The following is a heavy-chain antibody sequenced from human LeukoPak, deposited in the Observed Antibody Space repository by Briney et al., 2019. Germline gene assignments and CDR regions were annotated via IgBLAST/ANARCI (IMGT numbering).Heavy chain of an antibody. Sequence: PETLSLTCTVSGGSISSYYWSWIRQPPGKGLEWIGYIYYSGSTNYNPSLKSRVTISVDTSKNQFSLKLSSVTAADTAVYYCARQAEEAPPGQYYYDSSGTTGAFDIWGQGTMVTVSS. CDR3: ARQAEEAPPGQYYYDSSGTTGAFDI. CDR2: IYYSGST. J-gene: IGHJ3*02. D-gene: IGHD3-22*01. CDR1: GGSISSYY. V-gene: IGHV4-59*08.